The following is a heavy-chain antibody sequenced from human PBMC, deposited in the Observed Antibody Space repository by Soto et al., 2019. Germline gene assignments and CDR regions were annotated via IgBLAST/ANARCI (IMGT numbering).Heavy chain of an antibody. J-gene: IGHJ6*03. CDR3: AKDPNSSGWYGYYYYYYMDV. CDR1: AFTFSSYG. Sequence: GSLRLSCAASAFTFSSYGMHWVRQAPGKGLEWVAVISYDGSNEYYADSVKGRFTISRDNSKNTLYLQMSSLRPEDTAVYYCAKDPNSSGWYGYYYYYYMDVWGKGTTVTVSS. D-gene: IGHD6-19*01. CDR2: ISYDGSNE. V-gene: IGHV3-30*18.